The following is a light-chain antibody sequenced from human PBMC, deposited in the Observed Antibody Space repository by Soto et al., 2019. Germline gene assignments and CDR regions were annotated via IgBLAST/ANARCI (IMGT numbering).Light chain of an antibody. CDR3: QAWDSSTNVV. CDR1: KLGDKY. Sequence: SYELTQPPSVSVSPGQTASITCSGDKLGDKYACWYQQKPGQSPMLVIYQDSNRPSGIPERFSGSNLGNTATLTISGTQAIDEADYYCQAWDSSTNVVFGGGTKLTVL. CDR2: QDS. V-gene: IGLV3-1*01. J-gene: IGLJ2*01.